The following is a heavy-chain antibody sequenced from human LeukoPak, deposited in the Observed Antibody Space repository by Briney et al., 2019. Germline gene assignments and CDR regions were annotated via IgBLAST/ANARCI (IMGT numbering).Heavy chain of an antibody. D-gene: IGHD5-24*01. Sequence: GGSLRLSCAASGFTFSSYAMSWVRQAPGKGLEWVAVIWYEGSNKYYADSVKGRFTISRDNSKNTLYLQMNSLRAEDTAVYYCARDPLEMATMGDLDYWGQGTLVTVSS. J-gene: IGHJ4*02. CDR1: GFTFSSYA. V-gene: IGHV3-33*08. CDR3: ARDPLEMATMGDLDY. CDR2: IWYEGSNK.